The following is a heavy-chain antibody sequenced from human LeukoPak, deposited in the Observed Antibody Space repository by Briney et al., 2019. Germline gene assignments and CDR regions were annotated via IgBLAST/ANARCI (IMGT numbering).Heavy chain of an antibody. CDR3: ATGDILTGYYMNY. J-gene: IGHJ4*02. V-gene: IGHV1-69-2*01. CDR1: GYTFTDYY. D-gene: IGHD3-9*01. Sequence: GATVRISCKVSGYTFTDYYMHWVQQAPGKGLEWMGLVDPEDGETIYAEKFQGRVTITADTSTDTAYMELSSLRSEDTAVYYCATGDILTGYYMNYWGQGTLVTVSS. CDR2: VDPEDGET.